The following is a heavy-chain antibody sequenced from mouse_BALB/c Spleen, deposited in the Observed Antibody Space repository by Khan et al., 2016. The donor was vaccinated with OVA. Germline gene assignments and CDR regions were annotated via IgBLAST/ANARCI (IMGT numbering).Heavy chain of an antibody. V-gene: IGHV9-3-1*01. CDR3: SRPTDVSYTLDY. J-gene: IGHJ4*01. D-gene: IGHD6-1*01. CDR2: INTYTGEP. Sequence: QFQLVQSGPELKKPGETVKISCKASGYTFTNYGMNWVKQSPGKALKWMGWINTYTGEPTYADDFKGRFAFSLETSASTAYLQINNLKNEDTATCYCSRPTDVSYTLDYWGQGTSVTVSS. CDR1: GYTFTNYG.